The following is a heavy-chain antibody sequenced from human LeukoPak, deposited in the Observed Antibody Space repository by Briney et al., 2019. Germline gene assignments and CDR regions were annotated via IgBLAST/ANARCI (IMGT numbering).Heavy chain of an antibody. D-gene: IGHD6-6*01. Sequence: ASVKVSCKASGYTFTGYYMHWVRQAPGQGLEWMGRINPNSGGTNYAQKFQGRVTMTGDTSISTAYMELGRLRSDDTAVYYCARGVSIAARREYNWFDPWGEGTLVTVSS. J-gene: IGHJ5*02. CDR1: GYTFTGYY. CDR2: INPNSGGT. V-gene: IGHV1-2*06. CDR3: ARGVSIAARREYNWFDP.